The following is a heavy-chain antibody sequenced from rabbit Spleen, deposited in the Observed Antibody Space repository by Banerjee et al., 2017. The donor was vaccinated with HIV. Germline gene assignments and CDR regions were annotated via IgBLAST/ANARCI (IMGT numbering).Heavy chain of an antibody. CDR3: ARDYDGYLRTRLDL. Sequence: QQQLEESGGGLVQPEGSLTLTCTASGFSFSNSYYMCWVRQAPGKGPEWIACIRTGSSGTYYATWAKGRFTISKTSSTTVTLQMTSLTAADTATYFCARDYDGYLRTRLDLWGPGTLVTVS. J-gene: IGHJ3*01. D-gene: IGHD1-1*01. CDR2: IRTGSSGT. V-gene: IGHV1S45*01. CDR1: GFSFSNSYY.